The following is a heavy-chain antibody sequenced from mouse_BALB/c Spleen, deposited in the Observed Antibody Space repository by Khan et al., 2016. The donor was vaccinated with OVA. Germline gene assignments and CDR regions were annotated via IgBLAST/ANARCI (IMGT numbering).Heavy chain of an antibody. J-gene: IGHJ4*01. Sequence: QVQLKESGPGLVAPSQSLSITCTASGFSFTSYGVHWVRQPPGKGLEWLVAIWSDGCTNYNSVLKSRRSISKDNSKSQVFLKMNSLQTGDTAIYDCARWFDGYSSIDAMDYWGQGTSVTVSS. D-gene: IGHD2-3*01. CDR2: IWSDGCT. CDR3: ARWFDGYSSIDAMDY. V-gene: IGHV2-6*02. CDR1: GFSFTSYG.